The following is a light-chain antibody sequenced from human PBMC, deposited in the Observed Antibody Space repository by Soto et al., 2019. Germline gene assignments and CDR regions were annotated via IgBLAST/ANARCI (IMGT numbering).Light chain of an antibody. V-gene: IGKV1-6*01. CDR2: AAS. Sequence: AIQITQSPSSLSASVGDRVTVTCRSSQGIRDELGWYQQKAGKAPNLLISAASRRQSGVPSRFSGRGSGTDFTLTISSLQPEDFATYYCLQDYDYPRTFGQVTKVDIK. CDR3: LQDYDYPRT. J-gene: IGKJ1*01. CDR1: QGIRDE.